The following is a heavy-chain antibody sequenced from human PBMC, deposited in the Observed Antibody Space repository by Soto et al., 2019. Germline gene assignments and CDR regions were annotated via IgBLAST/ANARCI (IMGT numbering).Heavy chain of an antibody. V-gene: IGHV3-11*06. J-gene: IGHJ5*02. CDR1: GFTFGDSY. Sequence: PGGSLRLSCAGSGFTFGDSYMSWIRQAPGKGLEWLSYISPGSRYPAYADSVKGRFTISRDNARRSLFLQMTSLTAEDTAMYYCVRGGGGGRFDPWGQGTMVTVSS. CDR3: VRGGGGGRFDP. D-gene: IGHD2-15*01. CDR2: ISPGSRYP.